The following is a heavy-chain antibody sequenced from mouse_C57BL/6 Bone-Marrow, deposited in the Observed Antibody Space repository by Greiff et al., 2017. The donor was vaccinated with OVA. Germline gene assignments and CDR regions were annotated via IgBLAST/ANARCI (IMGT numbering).Heavy chain of an antibody. J-gene: IGHJ3*01. V-gene: IGHV1-76*01. CDR3: ARAWAWVAY. CDR2: IYPGSGNT. CDR1: GYTFTDYY. Sequence: QVQLQQSGAELVRPGASVKLSCKASGYTFTDYYINWVKQRPGQGLEWIARIYPGSGNTYYNEKFKGKATLTAEKSSSTAYMQLSSLTSEDSAVYFCARAWAWVAYWGQGTLVTVSA.